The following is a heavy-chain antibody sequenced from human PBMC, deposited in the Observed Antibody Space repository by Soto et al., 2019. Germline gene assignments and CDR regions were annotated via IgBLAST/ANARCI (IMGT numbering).Heavy chain of an antibody. CDR1: GFTFGDYE. V-gene: IGHV3-11*01. CDR3: ARSSGWYEADAFDM. D-gene: IGHD6-19*01. J-gene: IGHJ3*02. Sequence: QVQLVESGGGLVQPGGSLRPSCAASGFTFGDYEMSWIRQAAGKGPEWVSFLSRSGNTINYADSVKGRFSIPRDNAENSLYLQMESLRVEDTATYFWARSSGWYEADAFDMWGQGTMVTVSA. CDR2: LSRSGNTI.